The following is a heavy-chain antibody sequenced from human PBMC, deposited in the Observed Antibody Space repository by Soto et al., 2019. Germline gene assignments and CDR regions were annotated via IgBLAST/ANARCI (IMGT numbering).Heavy chain of an antibody. J-gene: IGHJ4*02. D-gene: IGHD2-2*01. V-gene: IGHV4-30-4*01. CDR1: GGSMSSGYYY. CDR2: IYYSGST. CDR3: ARVNVPSVPAAHDYYFDY. Sequence: QVQLQESGPGLVKPSQTLSLTCTVSGGSMSSGYYYWSWIRRPPGKGLEWIGYIYYSGSTYYNPSLKSRVTISVDTSKNQFSLKLSSVTAADTAVYYCARVNVPSVPAAHDYYFDYWGQGTLVTVSS.